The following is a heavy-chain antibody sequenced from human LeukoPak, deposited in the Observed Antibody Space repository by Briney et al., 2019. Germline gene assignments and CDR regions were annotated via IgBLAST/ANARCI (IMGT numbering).Heavy chain of an antibody. CDR3: AKADTDKKGPFNY. CDR1: GFTVSSNY. J-gene: IGHJ4*02. V-gene: IGHV3-66*01. Sequence: GGSLRLSCAASGFTVSSNYMSWVRQAPGKGLEWVSVIYSGGSTYYADSVKGRFTISRDNSKNTLYLQMNSLRAEDTAVYYCAKADTDKKGPFNYWGQGTLVTVSS. CDR2: IYSGGST. D-gene: IGHD5-18*01.